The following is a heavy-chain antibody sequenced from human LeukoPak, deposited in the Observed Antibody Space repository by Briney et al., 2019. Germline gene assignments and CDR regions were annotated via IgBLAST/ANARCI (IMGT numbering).Heavy chain of an antibody. D-gene: IGHD2-15*01. Sequence: GGSLRLSCAASGFTFSSYGMNWVRQAPGKGLEWVSSISSSSGYIDYADSVKGRFTISRDNAKNSLYLQMRSLRAEDTAVYYCARFGGYCSGGSCYSDYWGQGTLVTVSS. CDR2: ISSSSGYI. CDR1: GFTFSSYG. CDR3: ARFGGYCSGGSCYSDY. V-gene: IGHV3-21*01. J-gene: IGHJ4*02.